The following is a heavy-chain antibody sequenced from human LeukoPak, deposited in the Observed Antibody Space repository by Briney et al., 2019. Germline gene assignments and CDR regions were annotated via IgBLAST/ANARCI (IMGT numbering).Heavy chain of an antibody. CDR3: ARDRGPGMTSDAFDI. J-gene: IGHJ3*02. D-gene: IGHD3-10*01. V-gene: IGHV3-66*02. CDR1: GFTVSSNY. Sequence: GGSLRLSCAASGFTVSSNYMSWVRQAPGKGLEWVSVIYSGGSTYYADSVKGRFTISRDNSKNTLYLQMNSLRAEDLAVYYCARDRGPGMTSDAFDIWGQGTMVTVSS. CDR2: IYSGGST.